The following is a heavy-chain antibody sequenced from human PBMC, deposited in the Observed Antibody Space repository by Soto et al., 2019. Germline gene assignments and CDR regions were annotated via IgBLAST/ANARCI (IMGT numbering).Heavy chain of an antibody. Sequence: EVQLVESGGGIVQPGGSLRLSCAASGFTFSSFWMHWVRQAPGKGLVWVSRISGDGNNAVYADSVKGRFTVSRDNAKNTLDLQTNSLTTDDTALYYWGRIRGTVLRDGVDFWGPGIMVTVSS. CDR1: GFTFSSFW. J-gene: IGHJ4*02. CDR2: ISGDGNNA. CDR3: GRIRGTVLRDGVDF. D-gene: IGHD3-10*01. V-gene: IGHV3-74*01.